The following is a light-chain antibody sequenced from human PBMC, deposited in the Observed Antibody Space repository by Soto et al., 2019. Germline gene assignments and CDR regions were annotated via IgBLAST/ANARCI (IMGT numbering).Light chain of an antibody. V-gene: IGLV1-40*01. CDR1: SSNIGAGYD. Sequence: VLTQPPSVSGAPGQRVTISCTGSSSNIGAGYDVHWYQQLPGTAPKLLIYGNSNRPSGVPDRFSGSKSGTSASLAITGLQAEDEADYYCQSYDSSLSGYVFGTGTKVTVL. CDR2: GNS. J-gene: IGLJ1*01. CDR3: QSYDSSLSGYV.